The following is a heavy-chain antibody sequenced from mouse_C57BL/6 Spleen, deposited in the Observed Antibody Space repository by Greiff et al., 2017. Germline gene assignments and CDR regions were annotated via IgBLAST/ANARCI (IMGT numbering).Heavy chain of an antibody. Sequence: EVMLVESGGGLVQPGGSLKLSCAASGFTFSDYGMAWVRQAPRKGPEWVAFISNLAYSIYYADTVTGRFTISRENAKNTLYLEMSSLRSEDTAMYYCARQGGYDKAMDYWGQGTSVTVSS. V-gene: IGHV5-15*04. D-gene: IGHD2-2*01. CDR3: ARQGGYDKAMDY. CDR1: GFTFSDYG. CDR2: ISNLAYSI. J-gene: IGHJ4*01.